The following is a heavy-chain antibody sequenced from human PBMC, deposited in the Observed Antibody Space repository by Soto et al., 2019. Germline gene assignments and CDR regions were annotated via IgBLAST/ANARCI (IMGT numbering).Heavy chain of an antibody. Sequence: GGSLRLSCAASGFTFTNYAMHWVRQAPGEGLQWVALISYDGGNQYFPDSVKGRFTISRDNSKNTLYLQMNSLRAEDTAVYYCASSPPPKDYLYSSGYYYLDYWGQGTLVTVSS. CDR2: ISYDGGNQ. CDR1: GFTFTNYA. J-gene: IGHJ4*02. D-gene: IGHD3-22*01. CDR3: ASSPPPKDYLYSSGYYYLDY. V-gene: IGHV3-30*03.